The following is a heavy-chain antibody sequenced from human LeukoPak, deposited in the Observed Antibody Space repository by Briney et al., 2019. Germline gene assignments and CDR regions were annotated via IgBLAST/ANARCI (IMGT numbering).Heavy chain of an antibody. J-gene: IGHJ4*02. Sequence: GGSLILSCAGSGFSFSNYWMSWVRRAPGEGLEWVANIKQDGSEIYYVDSVKGRFTISRDNAENSVYLQMNSLRAEDTAVYYCARRGVLGGYVGLWGQGTLVTVSS. V-gene: IGHV3-7*05. CDR2: IKQDGSEI. D-gene: IGHD5-12*01. CDR3: ARRGVLGGYVGL. CDR1: GFSFSNYW.